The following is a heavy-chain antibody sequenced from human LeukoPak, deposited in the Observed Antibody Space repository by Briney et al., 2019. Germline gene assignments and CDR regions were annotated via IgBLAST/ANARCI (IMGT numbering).Heavy chain of an antibody. J-gene: IGHJ4*02. V-gene: IGHV3-23*01. CDR1: GFTFTSFA. Sequence: PGGSLRLSCAISGFTFTSFAMAWVRQAPGKGLEWVSAITGNSDGTYYSDSVRGRFTIFRDNSKITVYLQMNSLRAEDTALYYCVRVPGGSYPLKWGQGALVTVSP. D-gene: IGHD3-16*02. CDR2: ITGNSDGT. CDR3: VRVPGGSYPLK.